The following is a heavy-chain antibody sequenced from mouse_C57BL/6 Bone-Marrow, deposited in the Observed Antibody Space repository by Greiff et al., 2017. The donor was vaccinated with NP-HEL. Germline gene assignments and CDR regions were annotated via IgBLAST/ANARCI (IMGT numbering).Heavy chain of an antibody. CDR2: INYDGSST. V-gene: IGHV5-16*01. Sequence: DVMLVESEGGLVQPGRSMKLSCTASGFTFSDYYMAWVRQVPEKGLEWVANINYDGSSTYYLDSLKSRFIISRDNAKNILYLQMSSLKSEDTATYYCAREGYYYGSSYRNYAMDYWGQGTSVTVSS. D-gene: IGHD1-1*01. CDR3: AREGYYYGSSYRNYAMDY. CDR1: GFTFSDYY. J-gene: IGHJ4*01.